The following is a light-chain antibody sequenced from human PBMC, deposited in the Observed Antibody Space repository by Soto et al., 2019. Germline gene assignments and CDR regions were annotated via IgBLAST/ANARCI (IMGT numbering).Light chain of an antibody. Sequence: QSVLTQPPSVSAAPGQKVTISCSGSSSNIGRNFVSWYQQLPGTGPKLLIYDNGKRPSGTPERFSGSKSGISATLAITGLQTGDEADYYCGTWDSSLKAWLFGAGTKLTVL. CDR3: GTWDSSLKAWL. CDR1: SSNIGRNF. V-gene: IGLV1-51*01. CDR2: DNG. J-gene: IGLJ3*02.